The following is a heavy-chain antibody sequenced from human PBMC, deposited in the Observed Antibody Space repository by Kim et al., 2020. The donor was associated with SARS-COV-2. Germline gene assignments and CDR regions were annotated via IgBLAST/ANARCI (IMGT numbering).Heavy chain of an antibody. CDR3: ARAAVVAATHYYYYYGMDV. Sequence: GGSLRLSCAASGFTFSSYEMNWVRQAPGKGLEWVSYISSSGSTIYYADSVKGRFTISRDNAKNSLYLQMNSLRAEDTAVYHCARAAVVAATHYYYYYGMDVWGQGTTVTVSS. V-gene: IGHV3-48*03. CDR1: GFTFSSYE. D-gene: IGHD2-15*01. J-gene: IGHJ6*02. CDR2: ISSSGSTI.